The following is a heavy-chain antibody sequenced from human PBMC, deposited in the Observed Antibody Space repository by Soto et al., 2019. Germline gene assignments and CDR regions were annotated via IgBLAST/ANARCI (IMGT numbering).Heavy chain of an antibody. Sequence: GESLKISCKASGYSFTSYWIGSVRQAPGKCLEWMGWISTYNGNTNYAQKLQGRVTMTTDTATSTAYMELRSLRSDDTAVYYWARTKEYSGYDYLDYWGQGTLVTLSS. V-gene: IGHV1-18*04. J-gene: IGHJ4*02. CDR3: ARTKEYSGYDYLDY. CDR2: ISTYNGNT. CDR1: GYSFTSYW. D-gene: IGHD5-12*01.